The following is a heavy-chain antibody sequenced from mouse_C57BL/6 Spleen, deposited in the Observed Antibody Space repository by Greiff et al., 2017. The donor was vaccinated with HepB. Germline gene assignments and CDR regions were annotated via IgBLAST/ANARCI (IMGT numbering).Heavy chain of an antibody. CDR3: ARDQAYGSSCYAMDY. CDR2: ISDGGSYT. Sequence: EVQLVESGGGLVKPGGSLKLSCAASGFTFSSYAMSWVRQTPEKRLEWVATISDGGSYTYYPDNVKGRFTISRDNAKNNLYLQMNHLKSEDTAMYYCARDQAYGSSCYAMDYWGQGTSVTVSS. CDR1: GFTFSSYA. J-gene: IGHJ4*01. V-gene: IGHV5-4*01. D-gene: IGHD1-1*01.